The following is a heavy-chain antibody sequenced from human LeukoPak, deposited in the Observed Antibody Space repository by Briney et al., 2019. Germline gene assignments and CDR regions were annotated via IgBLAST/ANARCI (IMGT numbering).Heavy chain of an antibody. J-gene: IGHJ4*02. V-gene: IGHV3-30*02. CDR1: GFTFSSYG. Sequence: PGGSLRLSCAASGFTFSSYGMHWVRQAPGKGLEWVAFIRYDGSNKYYADSVKGRFTISRDNSKNTLYLQMNSLRAEDTAVYYCARVKDQLLLGFDYWGQGTLVTVSS. CDR3: ARVKDQLLLGFDY. CDR2: IRYDGSNK. D-gene: IGHD2-2*01.